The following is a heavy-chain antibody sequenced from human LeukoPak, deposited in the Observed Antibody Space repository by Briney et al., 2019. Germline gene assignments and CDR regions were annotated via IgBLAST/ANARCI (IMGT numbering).Heavy chain of an antibody. V-gene: IGHV4-34*01. Sequence: SETLSLTCAVYGGSFSGYYWSWIRQPPGKGLEWIGEINHSGSTNYNPSLKSRVTISVDTSKNQFSLKLSSVTAADTAVYYWARGRGYSSGWYYFDYWGQGTLVTVSS. CDR2: INHSGST. D-gene: IGHD6-19*01. J-gene: IGHJ4*02. CDR3: ARGRGYSSGWYYFDY. CDR1: GGSFSGYY.